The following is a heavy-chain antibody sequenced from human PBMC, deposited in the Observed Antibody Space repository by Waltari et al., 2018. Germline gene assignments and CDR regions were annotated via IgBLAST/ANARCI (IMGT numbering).Heavy chain of an antibody. CDR1: GGTFRSYA. D-gene: IGHD3-16*01. Sequence: QVQLVQSGAEVKKPGSSVKVSCKASGGTFRSYAISGVRQAPGQGLEWIGGIIPICGTANYAQKFQGGVTITADESTSTASMELSSLRSEDTAVYDCARLWGRRFVGDWGQGTLVTVSS. V-gene: IGHV1-69*13. CDR3: ARLWGRRFVGD. CDR2: IIPICGTA. J-gene: IGHJ4*02.